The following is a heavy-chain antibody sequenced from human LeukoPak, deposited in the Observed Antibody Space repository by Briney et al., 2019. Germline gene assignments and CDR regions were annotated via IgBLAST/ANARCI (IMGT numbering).Heavy chain of an antibody. J-gene: IGHJ4*02. V-gene: IGHV4-39*02. D-gene: IGHD3-16*01. CDR3: TREAQGESVPGSDY. CDR1: GGSVSSRSYY. Sequence: SETLTLTCTVSGGSVSSRSYYWGWIRQPPGKGLEWIVSINYSGRTFYNPSLKSRATISVDTSKNQFFLKVSSVSAADAAVYYCTREAQGESVPGSDYLGQGTLVNLSS. CDR2: INYSGRT.